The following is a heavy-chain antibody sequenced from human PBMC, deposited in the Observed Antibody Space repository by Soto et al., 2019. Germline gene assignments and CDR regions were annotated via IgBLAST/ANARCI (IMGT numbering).Heavy chain of an antibody. CDR1: GFTFGDYA. CDR2: IRSKAYGGTT. Sequence: GGSLRLSCTASGFTFGDYAMSWFRQAPGKGLEWVGFIRSKAYGGTTEYAASVKGRFTISRDDSKSIAYLQMNSLKTEDTAAYYCTREAAPDYYGMDVWGQGTTVTVSS. D-gene: IGHD6-6*01. J-gene: IGHJ6*02. V-gene: IGHV3-49*03. CDR3: TREAAPDYYGMDV.